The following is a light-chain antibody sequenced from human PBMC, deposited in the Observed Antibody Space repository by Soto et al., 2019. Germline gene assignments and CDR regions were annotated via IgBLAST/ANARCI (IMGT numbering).Light chain of an antibody. Sequence: QSVLTQPPSVSEAPGQRVTISCTGSSSNIGAGYDVHWYHQLPGTAPKLLIYGNSNRPSGVPDRFSGSKSGTSASLVITGLQAEDEADYYCQSYDSSLSGVVFGGGTKLTVL. CDR1: SSNIGAGYD. CDR3: QSYDSSLSGVV. J-gene: IGLJ2*01. CDR2: GNS. V-gene: IGLV1-40*01.